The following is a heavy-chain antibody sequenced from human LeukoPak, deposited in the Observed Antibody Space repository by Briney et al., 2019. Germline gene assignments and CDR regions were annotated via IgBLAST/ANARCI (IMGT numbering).Heavy chain of an antibody. Sequence: SVKVSCKASGGTFSSYAISWVRQAPGQGLEWMGGIIPIFGTANYAQKFQGRVTITADESTSTAYMELSSLRSEDTAVYYCARIRYCSSTSCYNAPHYYYMDVWGKGTTVTVSS. D-gene: IGHD2-2*02. CDR3: ARIRYCSSTSCYNAPHYYYMDV. CDR2: IIPIFGTA. CDR1: GGTFSSYA. J-gene: IGHJ6*03. V-gene: IGHV1-69*13.